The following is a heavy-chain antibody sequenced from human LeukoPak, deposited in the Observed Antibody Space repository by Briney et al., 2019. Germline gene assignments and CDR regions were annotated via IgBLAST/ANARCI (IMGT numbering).Heavy chain of an antibody. CDR2: ISWNSGSI. V-gene: IGHV3-9*01. CDR3: AKDIGDVLDAFDI. Sequence: GGSLRLSCAASGFTFDDYAMHWVRQAPGKGLEWVSGISWNSGSIGYADSVKGRFTISRDNAKNSLYLQMNSLRAEDTALYYCAKDIGDVLDAFDIWGQGTMVTVSS. J-gene: IGHJ3*02. CDR1: GFTFDDYA. D-gene: IGHD3-16*01.